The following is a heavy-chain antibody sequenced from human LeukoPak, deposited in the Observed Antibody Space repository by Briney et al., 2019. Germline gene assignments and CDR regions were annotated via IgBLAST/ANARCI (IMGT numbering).Heavy chain of an antibody. J-gene: IGHJ1*01. CDR2: ISYDGSNK. V-gene: IGHV3-30-3*01. CDR1: GFTFSSYA. Sequence: GGSLRLSCAASGFTFSSYAMHWVRQAPGKGLEWVAVISYDGSNKYYADSVKGRFTISRDNSKNTLYLQMNSLRAEDTAVYYCARDHPLYGSGSYPPYFQHWGQGTLVTVSS. D-gene: IGHD3-10*01. CDR3: ARDHPLYGSGSYPPYFQH.